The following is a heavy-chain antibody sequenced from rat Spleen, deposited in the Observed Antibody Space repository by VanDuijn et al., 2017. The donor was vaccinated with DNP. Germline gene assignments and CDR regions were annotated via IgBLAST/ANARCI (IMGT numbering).Heavy chain of an antibody. CDR2: ITNSGGNS. CDR1: GFTFSNYA. CDR3: TTSEAYTTDA. V-gene: IGHV5S23*01. Sequence: EVQLVESGGGSVQPGRSLKLSCAASGFTFSNYAMAWVRQAPTKGLEWVASITNSGGNSYDRDSVKGRFTILRDNSKSTLYLHMDSLMSEDTATYYCTTSEAYTTDALGQGTSVTVSA. J-gene: IGHJ4*01. D-gene: IGHD1-6*01.